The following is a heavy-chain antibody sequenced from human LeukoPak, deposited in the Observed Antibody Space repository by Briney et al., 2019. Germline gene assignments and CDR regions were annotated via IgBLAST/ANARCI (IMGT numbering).Heavy chain of an antibody. V-gene: IGHV3-49*04. Sequence: PGGSLRLSCAASGFTFSNYGIHWVRHAPGKGLEWVGFIRSKAYGGTTEYAAYVKGRFTISRDDSKSIAYLQMNSLKTEDTAVYYCTRDVSGSYLPYYFDYWGQGTLVTVSS. CDR2: IRSKAYGGTT. D-gene: IGHD1-26*01. J-gene: IGHJ4*02. CDR3: TRDVSGSYLPYYFDY. CDR1: GFTFSNYG.